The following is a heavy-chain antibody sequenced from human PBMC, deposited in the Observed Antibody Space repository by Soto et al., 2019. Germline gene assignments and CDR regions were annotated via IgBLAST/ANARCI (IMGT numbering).Heavy chain of an antibody. D-gene: IGHD2-15*01. CDR2: IYYSGST. Sequence: PSETLSVTCTVSGGSISSYYWSWIRQPPGKGLEWIGYIYYSGSTNYNPSLKSRVTISVDTSKNQFSLKLSSVTAADTAVYYCARAGYCSGGSCYDRSPIGYWGQGTLVTVSS. CDR1: GGSISSYY. V-gene: IGHV4-59*01. J-gene: IGHJ4*02. CDR3: ARAGYCSGGSCYDRSPIGY.